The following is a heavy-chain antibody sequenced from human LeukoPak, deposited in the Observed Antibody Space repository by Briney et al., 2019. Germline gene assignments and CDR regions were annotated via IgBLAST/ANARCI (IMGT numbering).Heavy chain of an antibody. V-gene: IGHV3-30*04. CDR1: GFTFSSYA. D-gene: IGHD3-10*02. CDR2: ISYDGSNK. CDR3: ATDLEMLGY. J-gene: IGHJ4*02. Sequence: GGSLRLSCAASGFTFSSYAMHWVRQAPGKGLEWVAVISYDGSNKYYADSVKGRFTISRDNSKNTLYLQMNSLRAEDTAVYYCATDLEMLGYWGQGTLVTVSS.